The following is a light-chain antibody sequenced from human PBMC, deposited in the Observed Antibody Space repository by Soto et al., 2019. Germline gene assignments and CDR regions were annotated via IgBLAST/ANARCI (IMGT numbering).Light chain of an antibody. Sequence: QSVLAQPRSVSWSPGQSVTISCSGTSSDVGGYNSVSWYQQFPGKAPKLMIYDVTKRPSGVPDRFSGSKSGNTASLTISGLQAEDEADYYCCSYAASYTLVLGGGTKVTV. J-gene: IGLJ2*01. V-gene: IGLV2-11*01. CDR2: DVT. CDR1: SSDVGGYNS. CDR3: CSYAASYTLV.